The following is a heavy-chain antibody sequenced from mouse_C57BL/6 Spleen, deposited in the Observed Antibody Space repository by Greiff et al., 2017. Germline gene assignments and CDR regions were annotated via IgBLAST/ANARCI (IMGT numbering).Heavy chain of an antibody. Sequence: EVKLMESGPELVKPGDSVKISCKASGYSFTGYFMNWVMQSHGKSLEWIGRINPYNGDTFYNQKFKGKATLTVDKSSSTAHMELRSLTSEDSAVYYCARGGYGTSTDFDYWGQGTTLTVSS. CDR1: GYSFTGYF. J-gene: IGHJ2*01. CDR2: INPYNGDT. V-gene: IGHV1-20*01. D-gene: IGHD1-1*01. CDR3: ARGGYGTSTDFDY.